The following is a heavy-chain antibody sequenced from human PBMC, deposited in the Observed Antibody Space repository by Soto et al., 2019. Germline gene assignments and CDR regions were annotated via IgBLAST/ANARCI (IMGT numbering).Heavy chain of an antibody. D-gene: IGHD6-6*01. CDR3: ARQWQLDGYYYGMDV. CDR2: IYPGDSDT. Sequence: PGESLKISCKGSGYSFTSYWIGWVRQMPGKGLEWMGIIYPGDSDTRYSPSFQGQVTISADKSISTAYLQWSSLKASDTAMYYCARQWQLDGYYYGMDVWGQGTTVTVSS. V-gene: IGHV5-51*01. J-gene: IGHJ6*02. CDR1: GYSFTSYW.